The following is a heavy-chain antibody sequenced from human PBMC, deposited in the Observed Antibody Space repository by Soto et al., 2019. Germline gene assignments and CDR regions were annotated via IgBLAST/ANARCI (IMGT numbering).Heavy chain of an antibody. CDR1: GFTVSSNY. J-gene: IGHJ4*02. D-gene: IGHD3-3*01. Sequence: EVQLVESGGGLVQPGGSLRLSCAASGFTVSSNYMSWVRQAPGKGLEWVSVIYSGGSTYYADSVNGRFTISRDNSKNTLYLQMNSLRAEDTAVYYCARDLGGSGYYTGFDYWGQGTLVTVSS. CDR3: ARDLGGSGYYTGFDY. CDR2: IYSGGST. V-gene: IGHV3-66*01.